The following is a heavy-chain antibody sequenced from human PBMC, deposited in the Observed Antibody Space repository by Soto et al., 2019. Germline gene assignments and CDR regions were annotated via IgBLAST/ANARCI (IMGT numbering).Heavy chain of an antibody. CDR3: AKDPPSSITMVRGVKSTSSFDY. D-gene: IGHD3-10*01. Sequence: GGSLRLSCAASGFTFSSYGMHWVRQAPGKGLEWVAVISYDGSNKYYADSVKGRFTISRDNSKNTLYLQMNSLRAEDTAVYYCAKDPPSSITMVRGVKSTSSFDYWGKGTLVTVSS. J-gene: IGHJ4*02. CDR2: ISYDGSNK. V-gene: IGHV3-30*18. CDR1: GFTFSSYG.